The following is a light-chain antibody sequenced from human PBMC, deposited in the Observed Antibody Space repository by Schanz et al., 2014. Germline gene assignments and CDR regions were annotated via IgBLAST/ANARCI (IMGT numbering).Light chain of an antibody. V-gene: IGKV3-20*01. CDR2: GAS. Sequence: EIVLTQSPGTLSLSPGERATLSCRASQTVRNNYLAWYRQKPGQAPRLLIYGASSRASGTPDRFSGSGSGTDFSLTITRLEPEDFAVYYCHHYSMSPLFGQGTKVEIK. CDR3: HHYSMSPL. J-gene: IGKJ1*01. CDR1: QTVRNNY.